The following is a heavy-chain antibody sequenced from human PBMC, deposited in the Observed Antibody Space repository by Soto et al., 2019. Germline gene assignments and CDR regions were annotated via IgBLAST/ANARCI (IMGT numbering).Heavy chain of an antibody. CDR2: FDPEDGET. CDR3: ARDFGSDLSAPGAVFDS. D-gene: IGHD3-3*01. Sequence: ASVKVSCKVSGYTLTELSMHWVRQAPGKGLEWMGGFDPEDGETIYAQKFQGRVTMTKDTSTYTAYMELKSLQSDDTAVYYCARDFGSDLSAPGAVFDSWGQGALVTVS. V-gene: IGHV1-24*01. CDR1: GYTLTELS. J-gene: IGHJ4*02.